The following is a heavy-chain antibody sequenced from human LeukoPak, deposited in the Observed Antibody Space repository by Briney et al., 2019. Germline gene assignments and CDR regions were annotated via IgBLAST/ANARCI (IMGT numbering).Heavy chain of an antibody. CDR2: ISAYNGNT. CDR1: GYTFTSYG. V-gene: IGHV1-18*01. D-gene: IGHD4-17*01. J-gene: IGHJ4*02. Sequence: ASVKVSCKASGYTFTSYGVSWVRQAPGQGLEWMGWISAYNGNTNYAQKLQGRVTMTTDTSTSTAYMELRSLRSDDTAVYYCARDFFHDYGDYSPFDYWGQGTLVTVSS. CDR3: ARDFFHDYGDYSPFDY.